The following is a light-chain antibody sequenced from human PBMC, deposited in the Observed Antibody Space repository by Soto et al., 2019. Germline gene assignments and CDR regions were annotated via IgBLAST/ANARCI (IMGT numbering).Light chain of an antibody. CDR3: QQYNNWPPLT. CDR1: QSVSSN. CDR2: GAS. J-gene: IGKJ4*01. V-gene: IGKV3-15*01. Sequence: EIVMTQSPATLSVSPGERATLSCRASQSVSSNLAWYQQKPGQAPRLLIYGASTRATGIPASFSGSGSGTEFTLTISRLQSEDFAVYYWQQYNNWPPLTFGGGTKVEIK.